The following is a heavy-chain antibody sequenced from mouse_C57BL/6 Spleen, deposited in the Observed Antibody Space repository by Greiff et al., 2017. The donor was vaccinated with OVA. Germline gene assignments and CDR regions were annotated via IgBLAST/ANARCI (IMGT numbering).Heavy chain of an antibody. CDR3: ARGPSDYDNYYAMDY. J-gene: IGHJ4*01. Sequence: VQLKQPGAELVRPGSSVKLSCKASGYTFTSYWMHWVKQRPIQGLEWIGNIDPSDSETHYNQKFKDKATLTVDKSSSTAYMQLSSLTSEDSAVYYCARGPSDYDNYYAMDYWGQGTSVTVSS. D-gene: IGHD2-4*01. CDR2: IDPSDSET. CDR1: GYTFTSYW. V-gene: IGHV1-52*01.